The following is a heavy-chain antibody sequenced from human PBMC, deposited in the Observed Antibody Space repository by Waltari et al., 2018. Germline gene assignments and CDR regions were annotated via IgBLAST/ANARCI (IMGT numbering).Heavy chain of an antibody. J-gene: IGHJ3*02. CDR2: IYTSGNT. V-gene: IGHV4-4*07. Sequence: QVQLQESGPGLVKPAETLSLPCTVSGGSISSSYCSWIRPPAGKGLEWIGRIYTSGNTNHNPSLKTRVTMSLDTSKNQFSLKLTSVTAADTAVYYCARGGRYTRNDAFDIWGQGTMVTVSS. CDR3: ARGGRYTRNDAFDI. CDR1: GGSISSSY. D-gene: IGHD5-18*01.